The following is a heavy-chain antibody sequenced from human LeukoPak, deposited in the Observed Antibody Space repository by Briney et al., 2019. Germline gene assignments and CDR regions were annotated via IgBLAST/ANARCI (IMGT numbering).Heavy chain of an antibody. Sequence: PGGSLRLSCAASGFTFSSYSMNWVRQAPGKGLEWVSYISSSSSTIYYADSVKGRFTISRDNAKNSLYLQMNSLRAEDTAVYYCARVSMVRAEFDYWAREPWSPSPQ. CDR1: GFTFSSYS. V-gene: IGHV3-48*01. CDR3: ARVSMVRAEFDY. J-gene: IGHJ4*02. D-gene: IGHD3-10*01. CDR2: ISSSSSTI.